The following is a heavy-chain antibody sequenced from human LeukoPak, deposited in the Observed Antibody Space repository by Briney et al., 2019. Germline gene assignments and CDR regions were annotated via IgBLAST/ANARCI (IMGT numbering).Heavy chain of an antibody. J-gene: IGHJ4*02. CDR2: ISGSAAGGIT. D-gene: IGHD3-10*01. CDR3: ANHRSAFEF. Sequence: GGSLRLSCAVSGLTFSIFGMSWVRQSPGKGLEWISAISGSAAGGITNYADSVKGRFTISRDNDKNTVYLQMNNLRVEDTAVYYCANHRSAFEFWGQGTLVTVSS. V-gene: IGHV3-23*01. CDR1: GLTFSIFG.